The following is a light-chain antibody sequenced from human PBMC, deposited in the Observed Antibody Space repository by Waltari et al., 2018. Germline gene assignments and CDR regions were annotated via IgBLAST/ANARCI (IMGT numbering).Light chain of an antibody. CDR1: QSSGSH. CDR3: QQYDNWPRT. CDR2: GAS. J-gene: IGKJ1*01. V-gene: IGKV3-15*01. Sequence: EIVMTQSPATLSVSPGERATLSCRASQSSGSHLAWYQQTPGQGPRLLTYGASTRATGIPARFSGRGSGTEFTLTISSLQSEDFAVYFCQQYDNWPRTFGQGTKVEI.